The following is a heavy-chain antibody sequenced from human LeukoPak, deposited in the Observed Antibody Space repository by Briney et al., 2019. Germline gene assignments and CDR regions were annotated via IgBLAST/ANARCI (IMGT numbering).Heavy chain of an antibody. CDR3: GRLAAYHLLSSLDY. V-gene: IGHV1-18*01. D-gene: IGHD3-16*02. CDR2: ISAYDGDT. CDR1: GYSFNSYG. Sequence: GASVKVSCKASGYSFNSYGIGWVQQAPGQGLEWMGWISAYDGDTHYAPKFQGRVTMSIDTSTSTAYMELRSLTSDDTAVYYCGRLAAYHLLSSLDYWGQGTLVSVSS. J-gene: IGHJ4*02.